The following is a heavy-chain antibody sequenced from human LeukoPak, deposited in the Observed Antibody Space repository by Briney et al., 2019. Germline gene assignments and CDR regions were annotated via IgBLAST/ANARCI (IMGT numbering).Heavy chain of an antibody. CDR2: TYYRSKWYN. CDR1: GDSVSSNSAA. J-gene: IGHJ5*02. CDR3: ARSVGYCSGGSCYSRNWFDP. Sequence: SQTLSLTCAISGDSVSSNSAAWNWIRQSPSRGREWLGRTYYRSKWYNDYAVSVKSRITINPDTSKNQFSLQLNSVTPEDTAVYYCARSVGYCSGGSCYSRNWFDPWGQGTLVTVSS. V-gene: IGHV6-1*01. D-gene: IGHD2-15*01.